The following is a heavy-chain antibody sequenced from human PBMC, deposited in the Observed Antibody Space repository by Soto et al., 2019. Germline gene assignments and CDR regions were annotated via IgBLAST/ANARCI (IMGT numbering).Heavy chain of an antibody. V-gene: IGHV3-23*01. J-gene: IGHJ4*02. CDR1: GFTFSTYA. Sequence: EVQLLESGGGLVQPGESLRLSCAASGFTFSTYAMSWVRQAPGKGLEWVSSLGSSGASTSYADSVRGRFTISRDNSKNTLYLQMSSLRAEDTALYYCAKLTYSVTTAFDYWGQGTLVTVSS. CDR3: AKLTYSVTTAFDY. CDR2: LGSSGAST. D-gene: IGHD4-17*01.